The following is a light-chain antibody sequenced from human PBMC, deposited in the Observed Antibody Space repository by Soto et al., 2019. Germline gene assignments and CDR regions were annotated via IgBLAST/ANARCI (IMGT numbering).Light chain of an antibody. CDR2: AAS. CDR3: QQSYSTPQT. J-gene: IGKJ3*01. V-gene: IGKV1-39*01. CDR1: QSISSY. Sequence: DIQMTQSPSSLSASVGDRVTITCRARQSISSYLNWYQQKPGKAPKLLIYAASSLQSGVPSRFSGSGSGTDFALAISSLQPEDFATYYCQQSYSTPQTFGPGNKVDI.